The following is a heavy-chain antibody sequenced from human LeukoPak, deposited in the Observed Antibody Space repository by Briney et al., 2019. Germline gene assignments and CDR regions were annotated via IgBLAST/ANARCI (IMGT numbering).Heavy chain of an antibody. Sequence: ASVKVSCKASGYTFTGYYMHWVRQAPGQGLEWMGWINPNSGGTNYAQKFQGRVTMTRDTSISTAYMELRSLRSDDTAVYYCARDRRDSGSYPYYYYYYYGMDVWGQGTTVTVSS. J-gene: IGHJ6*02. CDR3: ARDRRDSGSYPYYYYYYYGMDV. CDR2: INPNSGGT. D-gene: IGHD1-26*01. V-gene: IGHV1-2*02. CDR1: GYTFTGYY.